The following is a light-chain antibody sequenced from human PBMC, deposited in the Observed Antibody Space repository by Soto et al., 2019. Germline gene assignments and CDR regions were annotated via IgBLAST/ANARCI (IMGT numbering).Light chain of an antibody. Sequence: QSVLTQPASVSGSPGQSITISCAGTSSDVGGYDFVSWYQQHPGKAPKVMIYDVSNRPSGVSNRFSGSKSGNTASLTISGLQAEDESDYFCSSYSSSSTRVFVTGTKVTV. J-gene: IGLJ1*01. CDR1: SSDVGGYDF. CDR3: SSYSSSSTRV. CDR2: DVS. V-gene: IGLV2-14*01.